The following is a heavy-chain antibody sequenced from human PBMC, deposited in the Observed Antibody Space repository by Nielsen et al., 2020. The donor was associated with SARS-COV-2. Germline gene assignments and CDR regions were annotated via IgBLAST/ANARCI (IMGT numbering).Heavy chain of an antibody. Sequence: ASVKVSCKASGYTFSTSYMHWVRQAPRQRLEWMGWMSAADGRTTYSQKFQGRVTTTRDTSATTVYLELSSLTSEDTAVYYCARDTGNWYMDVWGKGTTVTVSS. CDR3: ARDTGNWYMDV. CDR1: GYTFSTSY. CDR2: MSAADGRT. J-gene: IGHJ6*04. V-gene: IGHV1-3*01. D-gene: IGHD6-13*01.